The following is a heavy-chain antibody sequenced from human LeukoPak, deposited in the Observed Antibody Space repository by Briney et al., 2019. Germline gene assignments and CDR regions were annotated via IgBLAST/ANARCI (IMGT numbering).Heavy chain of an antibody. CDR1: GYSFTTYW. V-gene: IGHV3-21*01. CDR2: ISSSSSYI. D-gene: IGHD3-10*01. J-gene: IGHJ4*02. CDR3: ARDSIKAPLDY. Sequence: GESLKISCKGSGYSFTTYWIGWVRQAPGKGLEWVSSISSSSSYIYYADSVKGRFTISRDNAKNSLYLQMNSLRAEDTAVYYCARDSIKAPLDYWGQGTLVTVSS.